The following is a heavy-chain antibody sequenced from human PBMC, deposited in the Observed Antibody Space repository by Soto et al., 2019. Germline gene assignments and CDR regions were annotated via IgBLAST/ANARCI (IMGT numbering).Heavy chain of an antibody. CDR1: GFTFSSYA. CDR2: ISGSGGIT. D-gene: IGHD6-13*01. CDR3: AKGGNSWANYYYYYMDV. J-gene: IGHJ6*03. V-gene: IGHV3-23*01. Sequence: GGSLRLSCAASGFTFSSYAMSWVRQAPGKGLEWVSAISGSGGITSYADSVKGRFTISRDNSKNTLYLQMNSLRAEDTAVYYCAKGGNSWANYYYYYMDVWGKGTTVTVSS.